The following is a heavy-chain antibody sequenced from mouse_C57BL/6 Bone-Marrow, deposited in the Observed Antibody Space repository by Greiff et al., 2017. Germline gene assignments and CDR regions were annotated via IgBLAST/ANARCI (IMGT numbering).Heavy chain of an antibody. J-gene: IGHJ2*01. CDR1: GFTFSSYG. CDR2: ISSGGSYT. Sequence: EVQVVESGGDLVKPGGSLKLSCAASGFTFSSYGMSWVRQTPDKRLEWVATISSGGSYTYYPDSVKGRFTISRDNAKNTLYLQMSSLKSEDTAMYYCARKGLENLTFWGKGTTLTVSS. CDR3: ARKGLENLTF. V-gene: IGHV5-6*01. D-gene: IGHD3-1*01.